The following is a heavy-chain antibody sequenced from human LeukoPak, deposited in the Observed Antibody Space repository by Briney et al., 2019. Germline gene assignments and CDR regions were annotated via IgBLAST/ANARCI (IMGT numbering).Heavy chain of an antibody. V-gene: IGHV3-74*01. J-gene: IGHJ4*02. CDR3: VRTHSSGYYYFDS. Sequence: GGSLRLSCAASGFTFRSHWMHWVRQAPGKGLIWVSRIDSDESATYYGDSVKGRFTISRDNAKNTLYLQMNSLRVEDTAVYYCVRTHSSGYYYFDSWGQGTLVTVSS. D-gene: IGHD3-22*01. CDR1: GFTFRSHW. CDR2: IDSDESAT.